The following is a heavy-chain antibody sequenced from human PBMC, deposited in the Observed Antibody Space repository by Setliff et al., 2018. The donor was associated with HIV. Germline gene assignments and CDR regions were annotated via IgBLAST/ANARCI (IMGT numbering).Heavy chain of an antibody. Sequence: SETLSLTCTVSGESIRTSSYHWSWIRQTPEKGLEWIGSVYNSGSTYSSPSLTSRVTISVDTSKNQFSLKMTSVTAADMDVYYCARPRNSNNWEAVLFWGQGILVTVSS. V-gene: IGHV4-39*01. CDR3: ARPRNSNNWEAVLF. CDR2: VYNSGST. D-gene: IGHD1-26*01. J-gene: IGHJ4*02. CDR1: GESIRTSSYH.